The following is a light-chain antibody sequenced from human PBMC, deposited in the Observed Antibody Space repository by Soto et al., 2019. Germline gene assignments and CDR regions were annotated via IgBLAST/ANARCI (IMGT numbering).Light chain of an antibody. CDR2: EVT. V-gene: IGLV2-14*01. Sequence: QSALTQPASVSGSPGQSITISCTGTTSDVGSYNYVSWYQQHPGKVPKLMIYEVTNRPSGVSNRFTGSKSGNTASLTISGLQAEDEADYYCSSYTSSTGVFGGGTKLTVL. CDR1: TSDVGSYNY. CDR3: SSYTSSTGV. J-gene: IGLJ3*02.